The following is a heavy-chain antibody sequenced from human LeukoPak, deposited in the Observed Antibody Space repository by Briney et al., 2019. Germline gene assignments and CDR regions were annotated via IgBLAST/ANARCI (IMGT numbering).Heavy chain of an antibody. V-gene: IGHV4-59*01. Sequence: KTSETLSLTCTVSGGAISDYYWSWIRQPPGKGLEWIGYIYYSGSTNYNPSLKSRVAISVDTSKYQFSLKLGSVTAADTAVYYCARTPARLLLDYWGQGTLVTVSS. CDR3: ARTPARLLLDY. D-gene: IGHD2-2*01. CDR1: GGAISDYY. J-gene: IGHJ4*02. CDR2: IYYSGST.